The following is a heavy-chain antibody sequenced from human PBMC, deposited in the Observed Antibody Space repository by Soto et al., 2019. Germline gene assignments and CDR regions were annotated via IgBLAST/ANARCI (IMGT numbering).Heavy chain of an antibody. CDR3: ARDRDRNYYYYYGMDV. V-gene: IGHV1-46*01. CDR1: GYTFTSYY. D-gene: IGHD1-1*01. Sequence: ASVKVSCKASGYTFTSYYMHWVRQAPGQGLEWMGIINPSGGSTSYAQKFQGRVTMTRDTSTSTVYMELSSLRSEDTAVYYCARDRDRNYYYYYGMDVWGQGTTVTVSS. J-gene: IGHJ6*02. CDR2: INPSGGST.